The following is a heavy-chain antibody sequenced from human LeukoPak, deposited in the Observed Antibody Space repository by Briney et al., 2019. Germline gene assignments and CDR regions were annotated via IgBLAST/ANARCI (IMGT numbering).Heavy chain of an antibody. CDR2: IYYSGST. V-gene: IGHV4-59*12. D-gene: IGHD3-22*01. J-gene: IGHJ4*02. Sequence: SETLSLTCTVSGGSISSYYWSWIRQPPGKGLEWIGYIYYSGSTNYNPSLKSRVTMSVDTSKNQFSLKLRSVTAADTAVYYCARDQYYYDSSGYSPFDYWGQGTLVTVSS. CDR1: GGSISSYY. CDR3: ARDQYYYDSSGYSPFDY.